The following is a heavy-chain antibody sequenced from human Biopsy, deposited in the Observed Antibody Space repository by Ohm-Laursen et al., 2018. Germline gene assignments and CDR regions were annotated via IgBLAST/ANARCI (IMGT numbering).Heavy chain of an antibody. CDR3: ARDGKRWDYSTYFSWHFDL. CDR2: ISYDGSGE. V-gene: IGHV3-30*03. J-gene: IGHJ2*01. CDR1: GFTFSNYA. Sequence: SLRLSCAASGFTFSNYAIHWVRQAPGKGLEWVAVISYDGSGEYYADSLQGRFIISRDNPKNTVDLQMNSLRAEGTAVYFCARDGKRWDYSTYFSWHFDLWGRGTLVTVSS. D-gene: IGHD4-11*01.